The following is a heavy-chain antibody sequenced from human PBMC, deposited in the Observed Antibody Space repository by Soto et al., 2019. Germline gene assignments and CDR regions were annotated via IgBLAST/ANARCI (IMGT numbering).Heavy chain of an antibody. CDR3: VRYCSTTLCNGVATRTFDY. Sequence: GGSLRLSCSSSRFTFSTYEMNWVRQAPGKGLGWVSYISTSGSTVYYADSVKGRFTISRDNTRNSLYLQMNSLRDEDTALYYCVRYCSTTLCNGVATRTFDYWGQGTLVTVS. J-gene: IGHJ4*02. V-gene: IGHV3-48*03. CDR1: RFTFSTYE. CDR2: ISTSGSTV. D-gene: IGHD2-2*01.